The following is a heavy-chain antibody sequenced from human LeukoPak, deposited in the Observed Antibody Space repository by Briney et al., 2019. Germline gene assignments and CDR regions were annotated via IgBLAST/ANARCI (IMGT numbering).Heavy chain of an antibody. CDR2: IYHSGST. Sequence: PSQTLSLTCAVSGGSISSGGYYWSWIRQPPGKGLEWIGYIYHSGSTYYNPSLKSRVTISVDRSKNQFSLKLSSVTAADTAVYYCARGYGSGGSCYFAPYYYRMDVWGKGTTVTVSS. CDR3: ARGYGSGGSCYFAPYYYRMDV. D-gene: IGHD2-15*01. CDR1: GGSISSGGYY. J-gene: IGHJ6*04. V-gene: IGHV4-30-2*01.